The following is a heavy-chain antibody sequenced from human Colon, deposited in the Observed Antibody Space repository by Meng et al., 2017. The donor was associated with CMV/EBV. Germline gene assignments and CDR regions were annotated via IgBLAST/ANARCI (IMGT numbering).Heavy chain of an antibody. CDR3: ARVMFCSRASCYGGFDH. Sequence: GSLRLSCATSGFTFSDHYMDWVRQAPGKGLDWIGSIYESGSTYYNPSLKNRVIISVDTSKNQFSLKLSSVIAADTAVYYCARVMFCSRASCYGGFDHWGQGRLVTVSS. CDR1: GFTFSDHY. D-gene: IGHD2-2*01. V-gene: IGHV4-38-2*01. J-gene: IGHJ4*02. CDR2: IYESGST.